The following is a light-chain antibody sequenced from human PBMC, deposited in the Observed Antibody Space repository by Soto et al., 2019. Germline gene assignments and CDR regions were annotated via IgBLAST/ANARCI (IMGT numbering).Light chain of an antibody. Sequence: EIVMTQSPPSLTVTPGEPASISCSSSQRLLHSNGNIFLDWYLQKPGQSPQLLIYLGFNRASGVPDRVSGSAAGSDFTLKISRVEAEDVGVYYCMQALQTPFGVGPGTKVDIK. CDR1: QRLLHSNGNIF. CDR3: MQALQTPFG. CDR2: LGF. V-gene: IGKV2-28*01. J-gene: IGKJ3*01.